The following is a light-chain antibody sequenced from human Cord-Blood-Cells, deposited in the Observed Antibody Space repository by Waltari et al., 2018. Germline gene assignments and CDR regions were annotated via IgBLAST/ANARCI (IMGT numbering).Light chain of an antibody. CDR2: EVS. J-gene: IGLJ1*01. CDR1: SSDVGSYNR. V-gene: IGLV2-18*02. CDR3: SSYTSSSTYV. Sequence: QSALTQPPSVSGSPGQSVTISCTGTSSDVGSYNRVSWYQQPPGTAPKLMIYEVSNRPPGCPDRFPGSKSGNTASLTIAGLQAEDEADYYCSSYTSSSTYVFGTGTKVTVL.